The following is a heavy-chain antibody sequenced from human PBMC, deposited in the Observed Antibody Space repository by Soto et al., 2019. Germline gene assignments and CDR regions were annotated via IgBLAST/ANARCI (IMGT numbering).Heavy chain of an antibody. D-gene: IGHD3-10*01. V-gene: IGHV1-69*12. CDR1: GGTFSSYA. CDR3: ARQGSNEYYYYGMDV. Sequence: QVQLGQSGAEVKKPGSSVKVSGKASGGTFSSYAINWVRQAPGQGLEWMGGIIRIFGTPDYAQRCQGRVTITADESTSTAYMELSSLRSEDTAVYDCARQGSNEYYYYGMDVWGQGTTVNVSS. CDR2: IIRIFGTP. J-gene: IGHJ6*02.